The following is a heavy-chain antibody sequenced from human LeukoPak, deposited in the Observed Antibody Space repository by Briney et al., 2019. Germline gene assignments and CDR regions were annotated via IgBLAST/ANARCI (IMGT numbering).Heavy chain of an antibody. CDR3: ARLYSSSRWYLDY. CDR1: GGSISSSSYY. CDR2: MYYSGSA. J-gene: IGHJ4*02. V-gene: IGHV4-39*01. Sequence: SETLSLTCTVSGGSISSSSYYWGWIRQPPGKGLEWLGSMYYSGSAYCNPSLKSRVTISVDTSRNQFSLNLNSVTAADTAVYYCARLYSSSRWYLDYWGQGTLVTVSS. D-gene: IGHD4-23*01.